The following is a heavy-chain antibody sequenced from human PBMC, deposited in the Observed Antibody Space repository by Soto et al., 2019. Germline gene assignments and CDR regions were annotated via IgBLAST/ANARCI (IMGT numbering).Heavy chain of an antibody. Sequence: QVQLVQSGAEGKKPGSSVKVSCKASGGTFSSYAISWVRQAPGQGLEWMGGIIPIFGTTNYAQHFQGRVPITADESTTRPYMELSSPGSEDTAVYYCARGGATLVRGVLRTGYYGMDVWGQGTTVTVSS. CDR1: GGTFSSYA. J-gene: IGHJ6*02. CDR2: IIPIFGTT. CDR3: ARGGATLVRGVLRTGYYGMDV. V-gene: IGHV1-69*01. D-gene: IGHD3-10*01.